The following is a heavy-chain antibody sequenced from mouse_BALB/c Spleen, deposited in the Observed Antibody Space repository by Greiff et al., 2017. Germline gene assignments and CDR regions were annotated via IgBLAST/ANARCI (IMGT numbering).Heavy chain of an antibody. CDR2: ILPGSGST. J-gene: IGHJ2*01. CDR1: GYTFTSYW. CDR3: ARWLLPH. V-gene: IGHV1-9*01. Sequence: QVQLKQPGAELVKPGASVKLSCKASGYTFTSYWMHWVKQRPGHGLEWIGEILPGSGSTNYNEKFKGKATFTADTSSNTAYMQLSSLTSEDSAVYYCARWLLPHWGQGTTLTVSS. D-gene: IGHD2-3*01.